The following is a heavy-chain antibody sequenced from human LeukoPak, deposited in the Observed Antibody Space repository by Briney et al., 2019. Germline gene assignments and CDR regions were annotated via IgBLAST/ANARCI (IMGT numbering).Heavy chain of an antibody. Sequence: PGRSLRLSCAASGFTFSSYGMHWVRQAPGKGLEWVAVIWYDGSNKYYADSVKGRFTISRDNAKNSLYLQMNSLRAEDTAVYYCTRETAFDFWGQGTVVIVSS. J-gene: IGHJ3*01. CDR3: TRETAFDF. CDR2: IWYDGSNK. CDR1: GFTFSSYG. V-gene: IGHV3-33*01.